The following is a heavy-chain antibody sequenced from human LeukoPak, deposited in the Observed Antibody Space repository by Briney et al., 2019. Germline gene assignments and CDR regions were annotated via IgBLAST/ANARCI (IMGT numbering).Heavy chain of an antibody. V-gene: IGHV4-39*01. Sequence: SETLSLTCTLSGGSISSRSYNPGWIRQPPGKGLEWIATIYYGGCTYYNPSLKSRVTISEDTSENQFSLKLSSVTAADTAVYYCARHPRSTYQYGFDAFHIWGQGTMVTVSS. CDR2: IYYGGCT. CDR3: ARHPRSTYQYGFDAFHI. D-gene: IGHD2-2*01. J-gene: IGHJ3*02. CDR1: GGSISSRSYN.